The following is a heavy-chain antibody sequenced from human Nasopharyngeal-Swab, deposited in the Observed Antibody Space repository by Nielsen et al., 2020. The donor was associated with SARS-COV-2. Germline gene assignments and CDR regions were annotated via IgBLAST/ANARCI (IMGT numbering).Heavy chain of an antibody. D-gene: IGHD4-17*01. CDR3: ARGYGDYGMDV. V-gene: IGHV3-33*01. J-gene: IGHJ6*02. Sequence: GASLKISCAASGFTFSSYGMHWARQAPGKGLEWVAVIWYDGSNKYYADSVKGRFTISRDNSKNTLYLQMNSLRAEDTAVYYCARGYGDYGMDVWGQGTTVTVSS. CDR2: IWYDGSNK. CDR1: GFTFSSYG.